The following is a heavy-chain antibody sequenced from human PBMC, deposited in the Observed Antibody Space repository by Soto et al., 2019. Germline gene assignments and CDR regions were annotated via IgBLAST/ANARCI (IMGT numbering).Heavy chain of an antibody. D-gene: IGHD3-22*01. Sequence: QVQLVESGGGVVQPGGSLRLSCAASGFTFSTSVMHWVRQAPGKGLEWMAIISYGGVNKYYADSVKGRFTISRDISESTLYLQMNSLRTEDTAVYYCAREEFEDGRGHFDYWGQGTLVSVPS. CDR1: GFTFSTSV. CDR3: AREEFEDGRGHFDY. CDR2: ISYGGVNK. V-gene: IGHV3-30-3*01. J-gene: IGHJ4*02.